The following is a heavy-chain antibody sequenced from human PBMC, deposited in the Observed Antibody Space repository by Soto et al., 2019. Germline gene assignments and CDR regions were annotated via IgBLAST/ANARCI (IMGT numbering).Heavy chain of an antibody. CDR3: ARRKGGKRSTWYMDV. Sequence: ASVKVSCKASGYTFTSYDINWVRQATGQGLEWMGWMNPNSGNTGYAQKFQGRVTMTRNTSLSTAYMELSSLRSEDTAVYYCARRKGGKRSTWYMDVWGKGTTVTVSS. CDR1: GYTFTSYD. J-gene: IGHJ6*03. CDR2: MNPNSGNT. V-gene: IGHV1-8*01. D-gene: IGHD3-16*01.